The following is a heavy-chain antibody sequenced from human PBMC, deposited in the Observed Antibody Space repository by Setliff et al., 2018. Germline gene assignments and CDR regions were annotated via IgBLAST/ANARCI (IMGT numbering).Heavy chain of an antibody. V-gene: IGHV4-59*01. CDR2: VYYTGNT. CDR3: ARDRTAYNYGMDV. D-gene: IGHD5-18*01. Sequence: SLTCAVYGDSFSDYYWSWIRQPPGKGLEWIGYVYYTGNTNYNPSLKSRLTISVDPSKNQVSLKLKSATTADTAVYYCARDRTAYNYGMDVWGQGTTVTVSS. J-gene: IGHJ6*02. CDR1: GDSFSDYY.